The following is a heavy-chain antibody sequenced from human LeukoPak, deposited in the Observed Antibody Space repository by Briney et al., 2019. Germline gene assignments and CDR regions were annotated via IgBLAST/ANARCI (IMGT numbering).Heavy chain of an antibody. Sequence: PSQTLSLICTVSGGSISSGSYYWGWLRQPAGRGLEWIGRIYASGSTNYNPSLKSRVTISVDTSKTQSSLKLSSVTAADTAVYYCASSPLAVAGMGEYFDYWGQGTLVTVSS. CDR2: IYASGST. D-gene: IGHD6-19*01. CDR3: ASSPLAVAGMGEYFDY. CDR1: GGSISSGSYY. J-gene: IGHJ4*02. V-gene: IGHV4-61*02.